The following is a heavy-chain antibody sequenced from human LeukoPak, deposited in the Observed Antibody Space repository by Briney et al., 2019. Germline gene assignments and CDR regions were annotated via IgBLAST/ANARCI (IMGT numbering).Heavy chain of an antibody. CDR3: AKTDSSDYSYYFDY. V-gene: IGHV3-23*01. D-gene: IGHD3-22*01. J-gene: IGHJ4*02. CDR1: GFTFSSYA. Sequence: GGSLRLSCAASGFTFSSYAMSWVRQAPGKGLEWVSAISGSGGRTYYADSVKGRFTISRDNSKNTLYLQMNSLRAEDTAIYYCAKTDSSDYSYYFDYWGQGTLVTVSS. CDR2: ISGSGGRT.